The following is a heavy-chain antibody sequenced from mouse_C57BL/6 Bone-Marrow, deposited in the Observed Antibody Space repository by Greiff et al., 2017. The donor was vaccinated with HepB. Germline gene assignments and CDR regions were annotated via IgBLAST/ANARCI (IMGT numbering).Heavy chain of an antibody. V-gene: IGHV1-64*01. CDR2: IHPNDGST. CDR3: ARPCNSNYDFDY. J-gene: IGHJ2*01. Sequence: QVQLQQPGAELVKPGASVKLSCKASGYTFTSYCMHWVKQRPGQGLEWIGMIHPNDGSTNYNEKFKSKATLTVDKSSSTAYMQLSSLTSEDSAVYCWARPCNSNYDFDYWGQGTTLTVSS. CDR1: GYTFTSYC. D-gene: IGHD2-5*01.